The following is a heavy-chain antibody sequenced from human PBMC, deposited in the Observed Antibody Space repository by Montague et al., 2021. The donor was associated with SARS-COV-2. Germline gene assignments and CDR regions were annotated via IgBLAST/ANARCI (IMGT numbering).Heavy chain of an antibody. CDR1: GFSLSTRAVG. CDR2: IYWDDDK. Sequence: PALVKPTQTLTLTCTFSGFSLSTRAVGVGWIRQPPGKALEWLALIYWDDDKRYSPSLKSRLTITKVTSKNQGVLTMTNMDPVDTATYYCAHRLPAVAAFDYWGQGTLVTVSS. J-gene: IGHJ4*02. D-gene: IGHD6-6*01. V-gene: IGHV2-5*02. CDR3: AHRLPAVAAFDY.